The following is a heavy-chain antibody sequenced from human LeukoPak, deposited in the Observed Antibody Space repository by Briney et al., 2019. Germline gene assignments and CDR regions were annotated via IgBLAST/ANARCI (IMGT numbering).Heavy chain of an antibody. D-gene: IGHD3-3*01. CDR3: AKDGTTYYDFWSGSKTYNWFDP. Sequence: GGSLRLSCAASGFTFSSYGMHWVRQAPGKGLEWVAFIRYVERINYYADSVKGRFTISRDNSKNTLYLQMNSLRAEDTAVYYCAKDGTTYYDFWSGSKTYNWFDPWGQGTLVTVSS. CDR2: IRYVERIN. J-gene: IGHJ5*02. CDR1: GFTFSSYG. V-gene: IGHV3-30*02.